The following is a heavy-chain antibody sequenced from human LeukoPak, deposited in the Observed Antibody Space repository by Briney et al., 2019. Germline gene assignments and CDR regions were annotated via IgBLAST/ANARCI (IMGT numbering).Heavy chain of an antibody. Sequence: SGPALVKPTQTLTLTCTFSGFSLSTSGMRVSWIRQPPGKALEWLARINWDDDKFYSTSLKTRLTISKDTSKNQVVLTMTNMDPVDTATYYCARSLGYCSSTSCSQDAFDIWGQGTMVTVSS. J-gene: IGHJ3*02. CDR2: INWDDDK. V-gene: IGHV2-70*04. CDR1: GFSLSTSGMR. CDR3: ARSLGYCSSTSCSQDAFDI. D-gene: IGHD2-2*01.